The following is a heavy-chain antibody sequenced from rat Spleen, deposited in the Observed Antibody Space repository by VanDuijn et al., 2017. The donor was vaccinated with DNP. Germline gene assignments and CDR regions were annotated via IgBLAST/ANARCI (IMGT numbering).Heavy chain of an antibody. J-gene: IGHJ2*01. Sequence: EVQLVESGGGLVQPGRSLKLSCAASGFTFSNFYMAWVRQVPSKGLEWVASITTGGGHTYYRDSVKGPFTISRDNAKNTQYLQMDNLRSEYTATYFCATYYGFNSYFLDYWGQGVMVTVSS. CDR2: ITTGGGHT. V-gene: IGHV5S13*01. CDR3: ATYYGFNSYFLDY. D-gene: IGHD1-9*01. CDR1: GFTFSNFY.